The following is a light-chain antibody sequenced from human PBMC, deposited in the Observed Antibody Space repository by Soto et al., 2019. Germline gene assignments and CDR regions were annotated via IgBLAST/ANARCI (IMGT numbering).Light chain of an antibody. J-gene: IGKJ1*01. CDR2: KAS. Sequence: DIQMTQSPSSLCGYVGDGVTIXCRASQTISSGFDWYQQKPGKAPKHLIYKASTLKSGGPSRFSGSGSATEFTPPISSLQPDDFATYYGQHYNSYSEAFGQGTKVDIK. CDR3: QHYNSYSEA. V-gene: IGKV1-5*03. CDR1: QTISSG.